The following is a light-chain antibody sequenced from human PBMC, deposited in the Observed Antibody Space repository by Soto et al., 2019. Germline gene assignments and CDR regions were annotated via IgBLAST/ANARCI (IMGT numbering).Light chain of an antibody. CDR1: SSDVGGYNY. CDR3: SSFTSSNTPYV. V-gene: IGLV2-14*01. CDR2: EDN. J-gene: IGLJ1*01. Sequence: QSVLTQPASVSGSPGQSITISCTGISSDVGGYNYVSWYQQHPGKAPKLMIYEDNNRPSGVSNRFSGSKFGNTASLTISGLLAEDEADYYCSSFTSSNTPYVFGTGTKVTVL.